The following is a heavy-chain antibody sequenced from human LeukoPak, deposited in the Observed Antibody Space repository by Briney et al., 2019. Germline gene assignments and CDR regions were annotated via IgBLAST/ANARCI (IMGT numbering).Heavy chain of an antibody. CDR2: ISSSSSYI. V-gene: IGHV3-21*01. CDR3: ARPCGGSLQHIYYYMDV. CDR1: GFTFSSYS. D-gene: IGHD2-15*01. J-gene: IGHJ6*03. Sequence: GGSLRLSCAASGFTFSSYSMNWVRQAPGKGLEWVSSISSSSSYIYYADSVEGRFTISRDNAKNSLYLQMNSLRAEDTAVYYCARPCGGSLQHIYYYMDVWGKETTVTVSS.